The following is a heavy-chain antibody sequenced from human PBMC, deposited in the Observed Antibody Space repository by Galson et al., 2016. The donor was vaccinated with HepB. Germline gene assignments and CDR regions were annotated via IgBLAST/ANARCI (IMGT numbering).Heavy chain of an antibody. D-gene: IGHD3-22*01. J-gene: IGHJ5*02. CDR3: ARAGDRSGYFQLRWFDP. CDR1: GFTFSHYG. V-gene: IGHV3-33*01. Sequence: SLRLSCAASGFTFSHYGMHWVRQAPGKGLEWVAVIWYDRGKEYYTESVKGRFTISRDNAKNSLYLQMNSLRVEDTAVYYCARAGDRSGYFQLRWFDPWGQGTLVTVSS. CDR2: IWYDRGKE.